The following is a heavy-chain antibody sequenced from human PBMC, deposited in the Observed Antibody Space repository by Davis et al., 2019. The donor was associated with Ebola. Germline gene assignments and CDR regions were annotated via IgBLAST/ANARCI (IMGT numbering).Heavy chain of an antibody. Sequence: PAGSLSLSCPTSGFSLRNHGIHWVRRSPGKGPAWIAVVSFSVILKHYADTVKGRFTISRDNSDNTLYLQMTSLRTEDTALYYCAKETGVSGSTYESFFDFWGQGTLVTVSS. CDR1: GFSLRNHG. V-gene: IGHV3-30*18. CDR3: AKETGVSGSTYESFFDF. J-gene: IGHJ4*02. D-gene: IGHD1-26*01. CDR2: VSFSVILK.